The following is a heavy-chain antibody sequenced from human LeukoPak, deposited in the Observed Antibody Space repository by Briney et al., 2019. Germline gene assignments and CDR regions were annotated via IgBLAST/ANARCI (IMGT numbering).Heavy chain of an antibody. CDR2: IYYSGST. CDR1: GGSISSYH. V-gene: IGHV4-59*12. J-gene: IGHJ3*02. D-gene: IGHD3-10*01. CDR3: AKSNGYGLVDI. Sequence: SETPSLTCTVSGGSISSYHWNWIRQPPGKGLEWIGYIYYSGSTNYNPSLKSRLTISLDTSRNQFSLKLNSVTAADTAVYYCAKSNGYGLVDIWGQGTMVTVSS.